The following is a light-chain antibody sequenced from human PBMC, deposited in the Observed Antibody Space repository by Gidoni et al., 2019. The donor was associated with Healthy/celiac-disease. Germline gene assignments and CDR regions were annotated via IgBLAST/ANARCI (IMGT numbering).Light chain of an antibody. CDR2: AAS. CDR3: QQSYSTPPA. V-gene: IGKV1-39*01. J-gene: IGKJ4*02. Sequence: DIHMTTSPSSLSASVGDRVTITCRASQSINSYLNWYQQKPGKAPKRLIYAASSLQSGVPSRCSSSGAGTDFTLTISSLQPEDFATYYCQQSYSTPPAFGGGTKVEIK. CDR1: QSINSY.